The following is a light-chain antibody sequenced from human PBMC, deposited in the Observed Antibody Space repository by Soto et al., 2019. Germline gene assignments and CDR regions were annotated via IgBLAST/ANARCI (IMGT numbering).Light chain of an antibody. V-gene: IGKV1-39*01. Sequence: DLQMTQSPSTLSGSVVAIGTITRRASQTISSWLAWYQQKPGKDPKLLIYAASSLQSGVPSRFSGSGSGTDFTLTISSLQPEDFATYYCQKSYSTPVTCGKGTKVDIK. CDR2: AAS. CDR1: QTISSW. J-gene: IGKJ1*01. CDR3: QKSYSTPVT.